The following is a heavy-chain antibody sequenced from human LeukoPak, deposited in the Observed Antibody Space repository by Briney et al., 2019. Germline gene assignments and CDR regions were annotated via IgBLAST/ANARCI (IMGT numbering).Heavy chain of an antibody. D-gene: IGHD4-17*01. J-gene: IGHJ5*02. CDR3: ARDEKDDYGDYGWFDP. CDR2: IYYSGST. Sequence: SEALSLTCTVSGGSISSYYWSWIRQPPGKGLEWIGYIYYSGSTNYNPSLKSRVTISVDTSKNQFSLKLSSVTAADTAVYYCARDEKDDYGDYGWFDPWGQGTLVTVSS. CDR1: GGSISSYY. V-gene: IGHV4-59*01.